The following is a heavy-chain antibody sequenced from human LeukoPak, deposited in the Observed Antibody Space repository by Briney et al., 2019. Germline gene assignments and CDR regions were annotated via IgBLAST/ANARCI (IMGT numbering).Heavy chain of an antibody. CDR2: IYSGGST. CDR3: ARATYYYDSSGYYVFYFDN. V-gene: IGHV3-53*01. Sequence: PGGSLSLSCAASGFTVSSNYMSWVRQAPGKGLEWVSVIYSGGSTYYADSVKGRFTISRDNSQNTLYLQMNSLRAEDTAVYYCARATYYYDSSGYYVFYFDNWGQGTLVTVSS. D-gene: IGHD3-22*01. CDR1: GFTVSSNY. J-gene: IGHJ4*02.